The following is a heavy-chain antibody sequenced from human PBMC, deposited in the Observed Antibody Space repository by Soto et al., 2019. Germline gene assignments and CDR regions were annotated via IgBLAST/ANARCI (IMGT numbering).Heavy chain of an antibody. V-gene: IGHV3-48*03. Sequence: PGGSLRLSCAASGFTFSSYEMNWVRQAPGKGLEWVSYISSSGSTIYYADSVKGRFTISRDNAKNSLYLQMNSLRAEDTAVYYCARDSYDILTGRYYGMDVWGQGTTVTVSS. J-gene: IGHJ6*02. D-gene: IGHD3-9*01. CDR1: GFTFSSYE. CDR3: ARDSYDILTGRYYGMDV. CDR2: ISSSGSTI.